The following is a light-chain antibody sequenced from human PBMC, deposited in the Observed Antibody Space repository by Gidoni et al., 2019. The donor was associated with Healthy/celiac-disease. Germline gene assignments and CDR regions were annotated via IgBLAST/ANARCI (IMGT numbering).Light chain of an antibody. Sequence: TLCLCPQERATPSSRARESVSVDLAAYTHKPGQTPTLLIYKTYNRATGIPARCSGSGSGRDFTLTITSLEPEDFAVYYCQQRSNWAPTFGPGTKVDIK. CDR3: QQRSNWAPT. CDR1: ESVSVD. J-gene: IGKJ3*01. V-gene: IGKV3-11*02. CDR2: KTY.